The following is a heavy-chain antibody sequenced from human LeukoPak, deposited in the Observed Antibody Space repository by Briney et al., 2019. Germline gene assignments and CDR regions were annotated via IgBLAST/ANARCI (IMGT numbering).Heavy chain of an antibody. J-gene: IGHJ4*02. D-gene: IGHD2-21*02. CDR2: INHSGST. V-gene: IGHV4-34*01. CDR1: GGSFSGYY. Sequence: SSETLSLTCAVYGGSFSGYYWSWIRQPPGKGLEWIGEINHSGSTNYNPSLKSRVTISVDTSKNQFSLKLSSVTAADTAVYYCARGLEGGDLGDWGQGTLVTVSS. CDR3: ARGLEGGDLGD.